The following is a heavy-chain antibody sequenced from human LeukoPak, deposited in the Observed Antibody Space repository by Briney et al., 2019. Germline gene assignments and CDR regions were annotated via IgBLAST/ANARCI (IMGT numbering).Heavy chain of an antibody. CDR2: ISAYNGNT. CDR1: GYTFTSYG. D-gene: IGHD3-3*01. CDR3: ARGQGYGFWSGGYFDY. J-gene: IGHJ4*02. Sequence: ASVKVSCKASGYTFTSYGISWVRQAPGQGLEWMGWISAYNGNTNYAQKLQGRVTMTTDTSTSTAYRELRSLRSDDTAVYYCARGQGYGFWSGGYFDYWGQGTLVTVSS. V-gene: IGHV1-18*01.